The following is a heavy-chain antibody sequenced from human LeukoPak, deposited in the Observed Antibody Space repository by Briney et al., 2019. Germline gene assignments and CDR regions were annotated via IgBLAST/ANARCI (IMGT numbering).Heavy chain of an antibody. CDR2: ISSSGSTI. J-gene: IGHJ6*02. CDR1: GFTFSSYE. D-gene: IGHD3-10*01. Sequence: GGSLRLSCAASGFTFSSYEMNWVRQAPGKGLEWVSYISSSGSTIYYADSVKGRFTISRDNAKNSLYLQMNSLRAEDTAVYYCARDRWDYYGSGDRYYYYYYGMDVWGQGITVTVSS. V-gene: IGHV3-48*03. CDR3: ARDRWDYYGSGDRYYYYYYGMDV.